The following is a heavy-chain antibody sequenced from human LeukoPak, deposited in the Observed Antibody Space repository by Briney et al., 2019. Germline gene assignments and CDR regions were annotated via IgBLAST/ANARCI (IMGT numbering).Heavy chain of an antibody. J-gene: IGHJ4*02. CDR1: GGSFSSYY. Sequence: SETLSLTCTGSGGSFSSYYWTWIRQPPGKELEWIGYISSGGSTNFNPSLKSRVTISVDTSKNQFSLKLSSVTAADTALYYCARQYCSSTRCYQFFDYWGQGTLVTVTA. CDR3: ARQYCSSTRCYQFFDY. CDR2: ISSGGST. V-gene: IGHV4-4*09. D-gene: IGHD2-2*01.